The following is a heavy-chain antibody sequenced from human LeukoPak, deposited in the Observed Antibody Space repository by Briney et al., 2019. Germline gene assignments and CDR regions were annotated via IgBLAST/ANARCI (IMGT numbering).Heavy chain of an antibody. Sequence: LSQTLSLTCTVSGGSISSGSYYWSWIRQPAGKGLEWIGRIYTSGSTNYNPSLKSRVTISVDTSKNQFSLKLSSVTAADTAVYYCARDYYDPHFYYYYYMDVWGKGTTVTVSS. CDR1: GGSISSGSYY. J-gene: IGHJ6*03. CDR3: ARDYYDPHFYYYYYMDV. CDR2: IYTSGST. V-gene: IGHV4-61*02. D-gene: IGHD3-22*01.